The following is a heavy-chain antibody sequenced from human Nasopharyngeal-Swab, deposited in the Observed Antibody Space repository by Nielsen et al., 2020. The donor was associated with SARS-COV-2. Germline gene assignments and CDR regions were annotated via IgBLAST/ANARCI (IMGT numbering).Heavy chain of an antibody. D-gene: IGHD4-17*01. CDR2: IKSKTDGGTT. CDR3: TTPDYGDSVPGPYYYYGMDV. V-gene: IGHV3-15*01. J-gene: IGHJ6*02. Sequence: GESPKISCAASGFTFSNAWMSWVRQAPGKGLEWVGRIKSKTDGGTTDYAAPVKGRFTISRDDSKNTLYLQMNSLKTEDTAVYYCTTPDYGDSVPGPYYYYGMDVWGQGTTVTVSS. CDR1: GFTFSNAW.